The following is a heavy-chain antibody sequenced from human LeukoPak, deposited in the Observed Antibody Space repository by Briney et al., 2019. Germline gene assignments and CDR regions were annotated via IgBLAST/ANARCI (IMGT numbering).Heavy chain of an antibody. CDR3: ARGFCTGGSCTKFDY. CDR1: GFTFSSYG. V-gene: IGHV3-7*01. D-gene: IGHD2-15*01. CDR2: IKYDGGEI. J-gene: IGHJ4*02. Sequence: GGSLRLSCAASGFTFSSYGMHWVRQAPGKGLEWVAKIKYDGGEIYYMDSMRGRFTISRDNAESSLYLQMNSLRADDTAVYFCARGFCTGGSCTKFDYWGQGTLVTVSS.